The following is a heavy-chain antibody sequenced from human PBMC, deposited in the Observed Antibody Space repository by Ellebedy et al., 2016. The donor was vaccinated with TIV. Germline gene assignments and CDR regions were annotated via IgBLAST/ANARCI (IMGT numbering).Heavy chain of an antibody. J-gene: IGHJ5*02. Sequence: ASVKVSXXASGYTFTSYGISWVRQAPGQGLEWMGWISAYNGNTNYAQKLQGRVTMTTDTSTSTAYMELRSLRSDDTAVYYCARVPQTTLDPLLANWFDPWGQGTLVTVSS. CDR1: GYTFTSYG. D-gene: IGHD4-17*01. V-gene: IGHV1-18*01. CDR3: ARVPQTTLDPLLANWFDP. CDR2: ISAYNGNT.